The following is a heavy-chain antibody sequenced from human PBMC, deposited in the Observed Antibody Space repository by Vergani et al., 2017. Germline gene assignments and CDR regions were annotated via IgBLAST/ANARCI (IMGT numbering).Heavy chain of an antibody. CDR1: GGSINTGAYY. D-gene: IGHD3-10*01. Sequence: QVQLQESGPRLVRPSQTLSLTCTVSGGSINTGAYYWSWIRQPAGKGLEWIGRVYTSGMTNYNPSLKSRVTILVDRSKSQLSLKLTSVTAGDTAVYFCARERSYYYGSGGDDYNPYYYEGMDVWGPGTTVTVSS. J-gene: IGHJ6*02. CDR3: ARERSYYYGSGGDDYNPYYYEGMDV. V-gene: IGHV4-61*02. CDR2: VYTSGMT.